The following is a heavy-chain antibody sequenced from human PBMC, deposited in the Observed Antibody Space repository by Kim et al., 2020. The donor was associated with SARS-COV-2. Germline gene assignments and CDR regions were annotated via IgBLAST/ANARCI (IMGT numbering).Heavy chain of an antibody. CDR1: GFTFSSYA. D-gene: IGHD2-2*02. Sequence: GGSLRLSCAASGFTFSSYAMSWVRQAPGKGLEWVSAISGSGGSTYYADSVKGRFTISRDNSKNTLYLQMNSLRAEDTAVYYCAKVAGCSSTSCYTWFDPWGQGTLVTVSS. CDR2: ISGSGGST. CDR3: AKVAGCSSTSCYTWFDP. J-gene: IGHJ5*02. V-gene: IGHV3-23*01.